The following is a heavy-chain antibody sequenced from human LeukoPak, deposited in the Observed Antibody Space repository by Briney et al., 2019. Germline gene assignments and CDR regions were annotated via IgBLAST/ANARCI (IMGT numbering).Heavy chain of an antibody. V-gene: IGHV4-59*01. D-gene: IGHD3-10*01. CDR1: GGSISVNY. CDR2: IYYSGST. CDR3: ARFPGSDA. J-gene: IGHJ5*02. Sequence: SETLSLTCSVSGGSISVNYWSWIRQPPGKGLEWIGYIYYSGSTNYNPSLKSRVTISVDTSKNQFSLKLSSVTAADTAVYYCARFPGSDAWGQGTLVTVSS.